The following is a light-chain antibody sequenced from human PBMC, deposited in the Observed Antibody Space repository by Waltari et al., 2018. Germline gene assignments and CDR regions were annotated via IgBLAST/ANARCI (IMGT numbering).Light chain of an antibody. Sequence: DIVMTQSPDSLAVSLGERATINCKSSQNVLYSSNNRNYLAWYQQRPGQPPKLHIYWASTRESGVPDRFSGSGSGTDFTLTISSLQAEDVAVYYCQQYYSSPWAFGQGTKVEI. V-gene: IGKV4-1*01. J-gene: IGKJ1*01. CDR2: WAS. CDR3: QQYYSSPWA. CDR1: QNVLYSSNNRNY.